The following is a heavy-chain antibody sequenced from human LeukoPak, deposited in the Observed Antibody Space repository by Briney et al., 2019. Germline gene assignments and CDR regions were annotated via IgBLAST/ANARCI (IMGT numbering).Heavy chain of an antibody. CDR2: ISAYNGNT. J-gene: IGHJ4*02. CDR3: AEIFYDSSGGYYFDY. D-gene: IGHD3-22*01. Sequence: ASVKVSCKTSGYTFTNYDINWVRQAPGQGLEWMGWISAYNGNTNYAQKLQGRVTMTTDTSTSTAYMELRSLRSDDTAVYYCAEIFYDSSGGYYFDYWGQGTLVTVSS. V-gene: IGHV1-18*01. CDR1: GYTFTNYD.